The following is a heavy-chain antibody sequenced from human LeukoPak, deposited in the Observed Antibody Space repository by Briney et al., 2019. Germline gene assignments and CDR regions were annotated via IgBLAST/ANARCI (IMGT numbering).Heavy chain of an antibody. J-gene: IGHJ3*02. CDR2: INPNSGGT. V-gene: IGHV1-2*02. Sequence: ASVKVSCKASGYTFTGYYMHWVRQAPGQGLELMGWINPNSGGTNYAQKFQGRVTMTRDTSISTAYMELSRLRSDDTAVYYCARFLTRITIFGVVHDAFDIWGQGTMVTVSS. CDR3: ARFLTRITIFGVVHDAFDI. CDR1: GYTFTGYY. D-gene: IGHD3-3*01.